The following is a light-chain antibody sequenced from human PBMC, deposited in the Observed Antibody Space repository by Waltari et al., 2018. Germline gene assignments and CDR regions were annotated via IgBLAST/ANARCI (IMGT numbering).Light chain of an antibody. CDR3: QQYNSYEWT. CDR2: KVS. J-gene: IGKJ1*01. V-gene: IGKV1-5*03. CDR1: ESISSW. Sequence: DIQMTQSPSTLSAYVGDGVTITCRASESISSWLAWYQQKPGEAPKLLIYKVSNLESGVPSRFSGRGSGTEFTLTISSLQPDDLATYYCQQYNSYEWTFGQGTKVEIK.